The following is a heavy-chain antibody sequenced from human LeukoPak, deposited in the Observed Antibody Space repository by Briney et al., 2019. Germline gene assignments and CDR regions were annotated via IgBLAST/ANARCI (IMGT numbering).Heavy chain of an antibody. CDR3: ARGNTIFGVVILYPNNWFDP. D-gene: IGHD3-3*01. J-gene: IGHJ5*02. Sequence: PSETLSLTCTVSGYSISSGYYWGWIRQPPGKGLEWIGSIYHSGGTYYNPSLKSRVTISVDTSKNQFSLKLSSVTAADTAVYYCARGNTIFGVVILYPNNWFDPWGQGTLVTVSS. CDR1: GYSISSGYY. V-gene: IGHV4-38-2*02. CDR2: IYHSGGT.